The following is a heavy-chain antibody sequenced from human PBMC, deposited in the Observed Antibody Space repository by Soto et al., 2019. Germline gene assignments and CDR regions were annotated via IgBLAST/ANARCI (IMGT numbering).Heavy chain of an antibody. J-gene: IGHJ6*02. CDR3: ARHPSAAAGNSPGYNYFGMDV. Sequence: PEALRDTKTVSGGSISRSCYFWGWIRQPPEKGLEWIGSIYYSGSTYYNPSLKSPVTISVDTSKNQFSLKLSSVTAADTAVYYCARHPSAAAGNSPGYNYFGMDVCCQGTSVT. D-gene: IGHD6-13*01. CDR2: IYYSGST. CDR1: GGSISRSCYF. V-gene: IGHV4-39*01.